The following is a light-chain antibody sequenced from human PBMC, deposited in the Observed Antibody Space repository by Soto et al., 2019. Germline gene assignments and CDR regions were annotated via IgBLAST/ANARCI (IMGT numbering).Light chain of an antibody. J-gene: IGKJ1*01. CDR1: QSLRSS. Sequence: ETMMTQSPDTLSVSLGERATLSCRASQSLRSSLAWYQQKPGQAPRLLIYDASTGATSIPARFSGSGSGTDFTLTISSLQSEDFAVYYCQQYNNWPPWTFGQGTKVDIK. CDR3: QQYNNWPPWT. V-gene: IGKV3-15*01. CDR2: DAS.